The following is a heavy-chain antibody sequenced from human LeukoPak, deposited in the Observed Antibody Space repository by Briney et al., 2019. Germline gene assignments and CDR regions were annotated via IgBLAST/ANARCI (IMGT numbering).Heavy chain of an antibody. Sequence: PETLSLSRTVSGGSTTSYYWTWIRQPPRKGQERIGDIYFSGRTNYNPSLPSRVTISVDTSTKPFSLKLSLVTAADTAVYCCARVGYCSSGSCYFTCDYWGQGTLVTVSS. CDR2: IYFSGRT. J-gene: IGHJ4*02. CDR3: ARVGYCSSGSCYFTCDY. V-gene: IGHV4-59*01. D-gene: IGHD2-15*01. CDR1: GGSTTSYY.